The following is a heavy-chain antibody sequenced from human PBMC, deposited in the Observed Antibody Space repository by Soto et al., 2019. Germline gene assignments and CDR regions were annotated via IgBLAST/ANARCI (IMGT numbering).Heavy chain of an antibody. CDR1: GYSFTSYW. CDR3: ARLVTVVLAFFLSTARNTSGFAF. D-gene: IGHD2-2*01. J-gene: IGHJ2*01. Sequence: GEYLKISCKGSGYSFTSYWIGWVRQMPGKGLEWMGIIYPGDSDTRYSPSFQGQVTISADKSISTAYLQWSSLKASDTAMYYCARLVTVVLAFFLSTARNTSGFAFWGLCPLV. CDR2: IYPGDSDT. V-gene: IGHV5-51*01.